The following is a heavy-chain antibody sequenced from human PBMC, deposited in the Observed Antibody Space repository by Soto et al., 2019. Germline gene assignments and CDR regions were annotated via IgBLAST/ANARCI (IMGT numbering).Heavy chain of an antibody. J-gene: IGHJ6*02. D-gene: IGHD6-19*01. Sequence: GASVRVSCKASGYTLTNYGISWVLQAPGQGLEWMGWISEYNGHTSFAQNVQGRISLTTDTSTSTAYMELRSLRPDDTAVYYCARYQPDSSGWHYYSYGMDVWGQGTTVTVSS. V-gene: IGHV1-18*01. CDR3: ARYQPDSSGWHYYSYGMDV. CDR1: GYTLTNYG. CDR2: ISEYNGHT.